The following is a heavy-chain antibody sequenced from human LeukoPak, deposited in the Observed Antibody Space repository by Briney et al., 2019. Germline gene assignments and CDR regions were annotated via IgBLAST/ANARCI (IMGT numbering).Heavy chain of an antibody. D-gene: IGHD3-3*01. J-gene: IGHJ4*02. CDR1: GFTFSSYS. Sequence: KPGGSLRLSCAASGFTFSSYSMNWVRQAPGEGLQWVSSISSRSSYIYYADSVKGRFTISRDNAKNSLYLQMNSLRAEDTAVYYYASLRFLEWLAKDYWGQGTLVTVSS. CDR2: ISSRSSYI. CDR3: ASLRFLEWLAKDY. V-gene: IGHV3-21*01.